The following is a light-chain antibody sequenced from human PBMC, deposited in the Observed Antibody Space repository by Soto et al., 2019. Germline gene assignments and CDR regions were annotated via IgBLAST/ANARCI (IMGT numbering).Light chain of an antibody. V-gene: IGKV3-20*01. CDR3: QQYGSSPLG. CDR2: DAS. CDR1: QSINRH. J-gene: IGKJ1*01. Sequence: EIVLTQSPATLSLSPGERATLSCRASQSINRHLAWYRQKPGQAPRLIIYDASGRATGIPDRFSGSGSGTDFTLTISRLEPEDFAVYYCQQYGSSPLGFGQGTKVDIK.